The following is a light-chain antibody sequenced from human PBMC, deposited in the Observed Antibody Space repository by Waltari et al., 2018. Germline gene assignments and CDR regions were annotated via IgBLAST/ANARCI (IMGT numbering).Light chain of an antibody. CDR1: QSISSGS. J-gene: IGKJ2*02. CDR3: QHYDRSPCI. CDR2: GAY. V-gene: IGKV3-20*01. Sequence: VLTQSPGSLSLSPGERAILSCTASQSISSGSLVWYQQKRGQAPRLVIYGAYHRASGIPDRFSGSGSGTDFTLIISRLEPEDSAVYYCQHYDRSPCIFGQGTNIEIK.